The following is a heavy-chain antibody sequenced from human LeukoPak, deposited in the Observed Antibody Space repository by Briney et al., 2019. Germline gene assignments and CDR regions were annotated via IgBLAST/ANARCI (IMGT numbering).Heavy chain of an antibody. V-gene: IGHV3-30-3*01. Sequence: PGGSLRLSCAASGFTFSSCAMHWVRQAPGKGLEWVAVISYDGSNKYYADSVKGRFTISRDNSKNTLYLQMNSLRAEDTAVYYCAKDRAGVLRYFDWPTSFDYWGQGTLVTVSS. D-gene: IGHD3-9*01. CDR1: GFTFSSCA. CDR2: ISYDGSNK. CDR3: AKDRAGVLRYFDWPTSFDY. J-gene: IGHJ4*02.